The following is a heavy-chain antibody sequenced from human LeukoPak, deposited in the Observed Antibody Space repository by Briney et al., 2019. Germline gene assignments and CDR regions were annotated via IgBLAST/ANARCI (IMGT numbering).Heavy chain of an antibody. CDR2: IFYSGST. V-gene: IGHV4-31*03. J-gene: IGHJ4*02. CDR1: GGSVSSGDYC. CDR3: ARGDCSSATRSFDY. Sequence: SQSLSLICTVSGGSVSSGDYCWSWIRQYPGRGLEWIGYIFYSGSTYYNPSLKSRLTISVDTSKSQCSLKLSSVTAADTAIYYCARGDCSSATRSFDYWGQGTLVTVSS. D-gene: IGHD2-2*01.